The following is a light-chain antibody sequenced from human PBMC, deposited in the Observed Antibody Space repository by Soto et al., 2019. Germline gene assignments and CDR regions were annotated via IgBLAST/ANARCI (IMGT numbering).Light chain of an antibody. Sequence: QSVLTQPPSASGTPGQRVTISCSGSSSNIGSNTVAWYQHLPGTAPPRLIFTAGQRPSGVPGRFSGSKSGTSASLAISGLQSEDEGDYYCSAWDNSLNGDVFGPGTKLTVL. J-gene: IGLJ1*01. CDR1: SSNIGSNT. CDR3: SAWDNSLNGDV. CDR2: TAG. V-gene: IGLV1-44*01.